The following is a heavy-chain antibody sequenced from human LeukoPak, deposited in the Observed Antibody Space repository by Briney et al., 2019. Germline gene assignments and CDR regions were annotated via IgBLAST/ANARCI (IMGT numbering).Heavy chain of an antibody. V-gene: IGHV3-74*01. CDR1: GFSFSSYW. D-gene: IGHD4-17*01. CDR3: VRDHGDYYFDY. CDR2: IKSDGTST. Sequence: GGSLRLSCTASGFSFSSYWMHWVRQGPGKGLVWVSRIKSDGTSTNYADSVKGRFTISRDNAKNTLYLQMNSLGVEDTAVYYCVRDHGDYYFDYWGQGTLVTVSS. J-gene: IGHJ4*02.